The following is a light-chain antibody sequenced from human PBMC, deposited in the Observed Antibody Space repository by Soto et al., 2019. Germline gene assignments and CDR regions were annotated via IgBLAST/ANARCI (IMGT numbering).Light chain of an antibody. CDR1: TGAVTSGYY. J-gene: IGLJ1*01. CDR3: LLYYGCAYV. CDR2: STS. Sequence: QAVVTQEHSLTVSPGGTVTLTCASSTGAVTSGYYPNWFQQKPGQAPRALIYSTSNKRSWTPARFSGSLLGGKAALTLSGVQPEDEAEYYCLLYYGCAYVVGTGTNVTVL. V-gene: IGLV7-43*01.